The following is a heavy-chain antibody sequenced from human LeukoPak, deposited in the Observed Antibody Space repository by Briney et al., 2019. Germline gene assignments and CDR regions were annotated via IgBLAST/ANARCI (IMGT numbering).Heavy chain of an antibody. V-gene: IGHV4-34*01. CDR2: TTHSGST. J-gene: IGHJ4*02. Sequence: SETLSLTCAVYIESFSGYYWTWIRQPPGKGLEWIGETTHSGSTNYNPSLRSRVTISVDMSKNQFSLKLTSVTAADTAVYYCVRARGDLSLDYWGQGNLVIVSS. D-gene: IGHD2-21*02. CDR3: VRARGDLSLDY. CDR1: IESFSGYY.